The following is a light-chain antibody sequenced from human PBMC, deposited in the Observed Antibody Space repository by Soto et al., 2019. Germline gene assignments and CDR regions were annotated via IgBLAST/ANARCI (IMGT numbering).Light chain of an antibody. CDR2: GAS. CDR3: QQYGSSPFT. J-gene: IGKJ3*01. Sequence: EVVLTQSPVTLSLSPEERATLSCRASQSVSSPYLAWYQQKPGQPPRLLIYGASSRATDIPDRFIGSGSGTEFTLTIARLAPEDFAMYYCQQYGSSPFTFGPGTKVDI. V-gene: IGKV3-20*01. CDR1: QSVSSPY.